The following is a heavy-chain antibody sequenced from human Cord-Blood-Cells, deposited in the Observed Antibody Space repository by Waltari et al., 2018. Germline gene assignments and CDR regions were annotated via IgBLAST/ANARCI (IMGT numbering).Heavy chain of an antibody. CDR2: MSWDGGST. CDR3: AKGGGWGYGMDV. CDR1: GFTFDAYA. V-gene: IGHV3-43D*04. Sequence: EVQLVESGGVVVQPGGSLRLSCVASGFTFDAYAMHWVRQAPGKGLEWVSRMSWDGGSTDYADSVKGRFTISRDNSKNSLYLQMNRLRAEETALYYCAKGGGWGYGMDVWGQGTTVTVSS. J-gene: IGHJ6*02. D-gene: IGHD3-10*01.